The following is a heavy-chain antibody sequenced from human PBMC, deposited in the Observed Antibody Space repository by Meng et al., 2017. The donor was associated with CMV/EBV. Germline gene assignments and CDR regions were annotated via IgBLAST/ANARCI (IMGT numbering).Heavy chain of an antibody. V-gene: IGHV3-23*01. CDR2: ISGSGGST. D-gene: IGHD3-3*01. Sequence: GGSLRLSCAASGFTFSSYAMSWVRQAPGEGLEWVSAISGSGGSTYYADSVKGRFTISRDNSKNTLYLQMNSLRAEDTAVYYCATETIFGVASYGMDVWGQGTTVTVSS. J-gene: IGHJ6*02. CDR1: GFTFSSYA. CDR3: ATETIFGVASYGMDV.